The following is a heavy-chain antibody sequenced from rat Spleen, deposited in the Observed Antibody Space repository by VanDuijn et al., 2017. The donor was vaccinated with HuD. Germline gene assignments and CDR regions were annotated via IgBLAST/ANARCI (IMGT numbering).Heavy chain of an antibody. D-gene: IGHD1-8*01. CDR3: ARYGSYDNWFAS. CDR1: GFTFSDYA. V-gene: IGHV5-17*01. CDR2: IIYDGSST. J-gene: IGHJ3*01. Sequence: EVQLVESGGGLVQPGRSLKLSCAASGFTFSDYAMAWVRQAPKKGLEWVATIIYDGSSTYYRDSVKGRFTISRDNAKSTLSLQMDSLRSEDTATYYCARYGSYDNWFASWGQGTLVTVSS.